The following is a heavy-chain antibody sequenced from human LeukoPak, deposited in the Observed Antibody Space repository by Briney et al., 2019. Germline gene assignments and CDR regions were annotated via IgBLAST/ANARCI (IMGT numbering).Heavy chain of an antibody. Sequence: SETLSLTCTVSGGSISSYYWRWIRQPPGKGLEWIGRIYTSGSTNYNPSLKSRVTMSVDTSKNQFSLKLSSVTAADTAVYYCARDRDRYGSGSYWFDPWGQGTLVTVSS. CDR1: GGSISSYY. D-gene: IGHD3-10*01. CDR2: IYTSGST. V-gene: IGHV4-4*07. CDR3: ARDRDRYGSGSYWFDP. J-gene: IGHJ5*02.